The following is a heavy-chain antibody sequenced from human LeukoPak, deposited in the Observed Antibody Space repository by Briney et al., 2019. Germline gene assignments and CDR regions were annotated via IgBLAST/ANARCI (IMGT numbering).Heavy chain of an antibody. V-gene: IGHV1-69*02. Sequence: ASVKVSCKASGGTFSSYTISWVRQAPGQGLEWMGRIIPILGIANYAQKFQGRVTITADKSTSTAYMELSSLRSEDTAVYYCARRGARRYYYMDVWGKGTTVTVSS. D-gene: IGHD6-6*01. CDR3: ARRGARRYYYMDV. J-gene: IGHJ6*03. CDR2: IIPILGIA. CDR1: GGTFSSYT.